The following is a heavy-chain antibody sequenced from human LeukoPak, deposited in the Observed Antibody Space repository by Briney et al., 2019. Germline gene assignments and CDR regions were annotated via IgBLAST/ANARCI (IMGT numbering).Heavy chain of an antibody. CDR2: INSDGSST. Sequence: PGGSLRLSCAASGFTFSSYWMYWVRQAPGKGLVWVSRINSDGSSTSYADSVKGRFTISRDNAKNTLYLQMNSLRAEDTAVYYCARVGRSYGGKGVDYWGQGTLVTVSS. V-gene: IGHV3-74*01. CDR3: ARVGRSYGGKGVDY. J-gene: IGHJ4*02. D-gene: IGHD4-23*01. CDR1: GFTFSSYW.